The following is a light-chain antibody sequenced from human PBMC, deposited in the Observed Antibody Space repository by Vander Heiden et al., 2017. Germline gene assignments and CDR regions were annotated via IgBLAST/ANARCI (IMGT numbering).Light chain of an antibody. Sequence: DIQMTQSPSTLSASVGDRVTIPCRASQSISSWLSWYQQKPGKAPKLLIYKASSLESGVPSRFSGSGSGTEFTLTISSLQPDDFATYYCQQYNTDPWTFGQGTKVEIK. CDR3: QQYNTDPWT. J-gene: IGKJ1*01. CDR2: KAS. V-gene: IGKV1-5*03. CDR1: QSISSW.